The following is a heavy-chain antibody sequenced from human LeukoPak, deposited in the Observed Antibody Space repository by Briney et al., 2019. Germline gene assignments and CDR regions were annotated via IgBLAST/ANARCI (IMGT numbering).Heavy chain of an antibody. Sequence: GRSLRLSCAASGFTFSSYAMHWVRQAPGKGLEWVAVISYDGSNKYYADSVKGRFTISRDNSKNTLYLQMNSLRAEDTAVYYCASGPVLRYFVWVGPFDYWGQGTLVTVSS. CDR1: GFTFSSYA. D-gene: IGHD3-9*01. V-gene: IGHV3-30-3*01. CDR2: ISYDGSNK. CDR3: ASGPVLRYFVWVGPFDY. J-gene: IGHJ4*02.